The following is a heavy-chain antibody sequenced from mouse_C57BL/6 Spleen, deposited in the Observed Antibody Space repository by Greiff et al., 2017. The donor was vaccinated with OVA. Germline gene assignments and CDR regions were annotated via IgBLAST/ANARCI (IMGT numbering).Heavy chain of an antibody. J-gene: IGHJ4*01. Sequence: EVQLVESGPGLVKPSQSLSLTCSVTGYSITSGYYWNWIRQFPGNKLEWMGYISYDGSNNYNPSLKNRISITRDTSKNQFFLKLNSVTTEDTATYYCARGVVARDYAMDYWGQGTSVTVSS. CDR3: ARGVVARDYAMDY. CDR2: ISYDGSN. D-gene: IGHD1-1*01. CDR1: GYSITSGYY. V-gene: IGHV3-6*01.